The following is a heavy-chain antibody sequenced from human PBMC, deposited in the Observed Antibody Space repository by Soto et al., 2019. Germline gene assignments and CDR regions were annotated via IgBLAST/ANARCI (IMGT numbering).Heavy chain of an antibody. J-gene: IGHJ4*02. CDR2: ISGGNDRT. V-gene: IGHV3-23*01. D-gene: IGHD3-10*01. CDR1: GFSFSSYG. CDR3: EKDVPYITVIRENFDC. Sequence: EEQVLESGGGLVQPGGSLRLSCIASGFSFSSYGMSWVRQAPGKGLEWVSGISGGNDRTYYADSVKGRFTISRDNSKKTIYLQMNSLRADDTAVYYCEKDVPYITVIRENFDCWGQGTLVTVCS.